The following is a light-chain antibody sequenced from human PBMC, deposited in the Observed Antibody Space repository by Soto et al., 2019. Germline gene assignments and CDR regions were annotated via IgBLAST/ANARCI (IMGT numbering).Light chain of an antibody. Sequence: EIALTQSPCTLSFSPCERATLSFMASQTLSNSFIAWYQHKPGQAPRLLVYDTSTRATGIPDRYSGSGSGTDFTLTISRLEPEDFAVFFCQQYGTSEIIFGQGTRLEIK. J-gene: IGKJ5*01. CDR1: QTLSNSF. V-gene: IGKV3-20*01. CDR2: DTS. CDR3: QQYGTSEII.